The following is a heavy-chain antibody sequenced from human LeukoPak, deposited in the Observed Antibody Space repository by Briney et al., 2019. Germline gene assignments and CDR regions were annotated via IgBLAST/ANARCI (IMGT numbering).Heavy chain of an antibody. V-gene: IGHV3-23*01. Sequence: GGSLRLSCAASGFTFSSYAMSWVRQAPGKGLEWVSAISGSGGSTYYADSVKGRLTISRDNSKNTLYLQMNSLRAEDTAVYYCAKDRAGNYDFWSGQYYFDYWGQGTLVTVSS. CDR3: AKDRAGNYDFWSGQYYFDY. J-gene: IGHJ4*02. D-gene: IGHD3-3*01. CDR1: GFTFSSYA. CDR2: ISGSGGST.